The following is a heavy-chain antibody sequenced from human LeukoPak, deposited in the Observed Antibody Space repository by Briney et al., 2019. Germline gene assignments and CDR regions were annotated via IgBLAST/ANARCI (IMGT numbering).Heavy chain of an antibody. CDR2: ISSSSSYI. Sequence: GESLRLSCAASGFTFSSYSMNWVRQAPGKGLEWVSSISSSSSYIYYADSVKGRFTISRDNAKNSLYLQMNSLRAEDTAVYYCARDNRGAFDIWGQGTMVTVSS. V-gene: IGHV3-21*01. D-gene: IGHD3-10*01. J-gene: IGHJ3*02. CDR1: GFTFSSYS. CDR3: ARDNRGAFDI.